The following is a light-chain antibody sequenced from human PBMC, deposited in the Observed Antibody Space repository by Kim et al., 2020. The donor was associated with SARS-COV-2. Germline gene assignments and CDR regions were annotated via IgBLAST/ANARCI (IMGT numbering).Light chain of an antibody. Sequence: VSPGERASLSCRASQSVGSNFAWYQQKPGQAPRLLIKGASTRATGIAARFSGSGSGTEFTLTISSLQSEDFAFYYCQQYNQLPLTFGGGTKVDIK. CDR1: QSVGSN. CDR3: QQYNQLPLT. CDR2: GAS. J-gene: IGKJ4*01. V-gene: IGKV3-15*01.